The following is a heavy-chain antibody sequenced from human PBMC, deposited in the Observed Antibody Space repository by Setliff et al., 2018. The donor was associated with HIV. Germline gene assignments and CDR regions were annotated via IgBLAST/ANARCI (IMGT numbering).Heavy chain of an antibody. D-gene: IGHD3-22*01. Sequence: AASVKVSCKASGYTFNSYGMNLVRQAPGQGLEWMGWINTYTGNPTYAQDFTGRFVFTLVTSVSTAYLHISSLKAEDIAVYYCARDVYYYDSSGHLAYYFDYWGQGTLVTVSS. CDR3: ARDVYYYDSSGHLAYYFDY. V-gene: IGHV7-4-1*02. CDR2: INTYTGNP. J-gene: IGHJ4*02. CDR1: GYTFNSYG.